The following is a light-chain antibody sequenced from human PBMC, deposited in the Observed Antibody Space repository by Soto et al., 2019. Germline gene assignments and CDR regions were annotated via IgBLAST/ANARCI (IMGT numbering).Light chain of an antibody. J-gene: IGLJ1*01. CDR2: EVS. CDR3: CSYAGSSYV. CDR1: SSDVGGYDY. Sequence: QSVLTQPASVSGSPGQSITISCTGTSSDVGGYDYVSWYQLHPGKAPKLMVFEVSKRPSGVSNRFSGSKSGNTASLTISGLQAEDEADYYCCSYAGSSYVFGTGTKVTVL. V-gene: IGLV2-23*02.